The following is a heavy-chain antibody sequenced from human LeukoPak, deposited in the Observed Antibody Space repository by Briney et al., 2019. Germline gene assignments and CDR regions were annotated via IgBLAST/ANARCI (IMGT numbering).Heavy chain of an antibody. V-gene: IGHV1-69*04. CDR2: IIPILGIA. CDR1: GGTFSSYA. D-gene: IGHD2-15*01. CDR3: ARDGEDIVVVVAAAQPNWFDP. Sequence: GASVKVSCKASGGTFSSYAISWVRQAPGQGLEWMGRIIPILGIANYAQKFQGRVTITADKSTSTAYTELSSLRSEDTAVYYCARDGEDIVVVVAAAQPNWFDPWGQGTLVTVSS. J-gene: IGHJ5*02.